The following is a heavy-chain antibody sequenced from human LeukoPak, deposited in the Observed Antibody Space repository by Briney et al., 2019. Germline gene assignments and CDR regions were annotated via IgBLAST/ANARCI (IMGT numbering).Heavy chain of an antibody. CDR2: ITPFNGNT. V-gene: IGHV1-45*02. CDR1: GYTFTYRY. J-gene: IGHJ6*02. D-gene: IGHD5-18*01. Sequence: SVKVSCKASGYTFTYRYLHWVRQAPGQALEWMGWITPFNGNTNYAQKFQDRVTITRDRSMGTAYMELSSLRSEDTAMYYCASTARGYSYGYSGYYYYGMDVWGQGTTVTVSS. CDR3: ASTARGYSYGYSGYYYYGMDV.